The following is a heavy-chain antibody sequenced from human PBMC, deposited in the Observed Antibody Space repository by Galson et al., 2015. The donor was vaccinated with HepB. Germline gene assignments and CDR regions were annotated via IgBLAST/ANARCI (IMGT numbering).Heavy chain of an antibody. V-gene: IGHV3-66*01. D-gene: IGHD3-10*01. CDR3: AKSNRGPGCCHCGGGYFDL. CDR2: VYSGGGR. Sequence: SLRLSCAASGFTVIGNYMAWVRQAPGKGLEWVSVVYSGGGRYSADSAQGRFTIFRDDSKNTLFLQMNSLRVEDTAVYYCAKSNRGPGCCHCGGGYFDLWGRGILVTVSS. CDR1: GFTVIGNY. J-gene: IGHJ2*01.